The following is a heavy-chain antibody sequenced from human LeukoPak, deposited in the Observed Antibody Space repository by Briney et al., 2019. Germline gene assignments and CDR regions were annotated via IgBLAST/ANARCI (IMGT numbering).Heavy chain of an antibody. CDR2: IYPGDSDT. CDR3: ARTGYGQLPTYYFDY. J-gene: IGHJ4*02. Sequence: GESLKISCKASGYSFTSYWIGWVRQMPGKGLEWMGIIYPGDSDTRYSPSFQGQVTISADKSISTAYLQWSILKAADTAMYYCARTGYGQLPTYYFDYWGQGTLVTVSS. D-gene: IGHD2-2*01. V-gene: IGHV5-51*01. CDR1: GYSFTSYW.